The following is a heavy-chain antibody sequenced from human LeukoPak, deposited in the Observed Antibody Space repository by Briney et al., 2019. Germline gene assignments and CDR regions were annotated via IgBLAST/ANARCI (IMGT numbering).Heavy chain of an antibody. V-gene: IGHV1-18*01. D-gene: IGHD3-3*01. Sequence: ASVKVSCKASGYTFTSYGISWVRQAPGQGLEWMGWISAYNGNTNYAQKLQGRVTMTTDTSTSTAYMELRSLRSDDTAVYYCARVSQYDFWSGYYWAANWFDPWGQGTLVTVSS. CDR2: ISAYNGNT. CDR1: GYTFTSYG. J-gene: IGHJ5*02. CDR3: ARVSQYDFWSGYYWAANWFDP.